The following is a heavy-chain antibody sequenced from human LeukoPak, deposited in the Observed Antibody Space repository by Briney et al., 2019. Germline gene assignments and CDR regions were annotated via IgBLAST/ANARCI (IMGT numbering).Heavy chain of an antibody. CDR3: ARSHITMVRGVIDWFDP. CDR2: INPNSGGT. J-gene: IGHJ5*02. Sequence: ASVKVSCKASGYTFTCNYMHWVRQAPGQGLEWMGWINPNSGGTNYAQKFQGRVTMTRDTSISTAYMELSRLRSDDTAVYYCARSHITMVRGVIDWFDPWGQGTLVTVSS. D-gene: IGHD3-10*01. V-gene: IGHV1-2*02. CDR1: GYTFTCNY.